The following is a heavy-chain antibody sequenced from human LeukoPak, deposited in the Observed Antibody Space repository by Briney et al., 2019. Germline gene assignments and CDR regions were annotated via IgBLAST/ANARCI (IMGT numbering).Heavy chain of an antibody. CDR1: GFTVSSHY. V-gene: IGHV3-23*01. D-gene: IGHD3-16*02. CDR3: AKGETFGGVIVTLFDY. CDR2: ISGSGGST. J-gene: IGHJ4*02. Sequence: GGSLRLSCAASGFTVSSHYMSWVRQAPGKGLEWVSAISGSGGSTYYADSVKGRFTISRDNSKNTLYLQMNSLRAEDTAVYYCAKGETFGGVIVTLFDYWGQGTLVTVSS.